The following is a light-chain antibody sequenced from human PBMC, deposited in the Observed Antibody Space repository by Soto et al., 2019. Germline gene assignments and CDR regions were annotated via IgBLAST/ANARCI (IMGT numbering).Light chain of an antibody. CDR3: MQRLEFPYT. J-gene: IGKJ2*01. CDR2: TLS. Sequence: DIVMTQSPFSLPVTPGEPASISCKSSQSLLHRDGNKYLDWYLQRPGQSPQLLIYTLSYRASGVPDRFSSSGSGTAFTLKISRVEAEDVGVYFYCMQRLEFPYTFGQGTKLEIK. V-gene: IGKV2-40*01. CDR1: QSLLHRDGNKY.